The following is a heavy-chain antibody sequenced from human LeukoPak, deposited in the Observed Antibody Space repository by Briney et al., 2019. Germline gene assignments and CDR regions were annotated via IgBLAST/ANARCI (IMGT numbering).Heavy chain of an antibody. CDR3: ARASSSGPDAFDI. J-gene: IGHJ3*02. V-gene: IGHV3-30*02. CDR1: GFSFSGYG. Sequence: GGSLRLSCAASGFSFSGYGMHWVRQAPGKGLEWVAFIRYDGSNEYYADSVKGRFTISRDNAKNSLYLQMNSLRAEDTAVYYCARASSSGPDAFDIWGQGTMVTVSS. CDR2: IRYDGSNE. D-gene: IGHD3-10*01.